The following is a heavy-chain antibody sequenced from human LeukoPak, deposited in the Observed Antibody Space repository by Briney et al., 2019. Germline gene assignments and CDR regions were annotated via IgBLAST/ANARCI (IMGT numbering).Heavy chain of an antibody. J-gene: IGHJ3*02. V-gene: IGHV3-23*01. Sequence: GGSLRLSCAASGFTVSSNYMSWVRQAPGKGLEWVSAISGSGGSTYYADSVKGRFTISRDNSKNTLYLQMNSLRAEDTAVYYCAKERLSTYSGTPGDAFDIWGQGTMVTVSS. CDR3: AKERLSTYSGTPGDAFDI. D-gene: IGHD1-26*01. CDR1: GFTVSSNY. CDR2: ISGSGGST.